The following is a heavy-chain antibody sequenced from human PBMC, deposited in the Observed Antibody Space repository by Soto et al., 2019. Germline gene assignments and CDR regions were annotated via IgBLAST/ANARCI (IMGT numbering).Heavy chain of an antibody. Sequence: QVQLVKSGAEVKKPGASVKVSCKASGYTFTGYYMHWVRQAPGQGLEWMGWINPNSGGTNYAQKFQGWVTMATDTSISTAYMELSRLRSHDTAVYYCARVSELLWFGVNWFDPWGQGTLVTVSS. CDR1: GYTFTGYY. J-gene: IGHJ5*02. CDR2: INPNSGGT. V-gene: IGHV1-2*04. D-gene: IGHD3-10*01. CDR3: ARVSELLWFGVNWFDP.